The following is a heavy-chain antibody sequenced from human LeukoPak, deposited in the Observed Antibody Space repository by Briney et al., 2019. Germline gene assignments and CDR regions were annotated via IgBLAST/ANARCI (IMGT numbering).Heavy chain of an antibody. CDR1: GYTFSSHD. V-gene: IGHV1-8*01. Sequence: PLAAVKDSCKASGYTFSSHDINWVRQATGQGLEWMGWMNPDRGDTYLAQNFWGKVTMTRDTSTSTAYMELSSLKSEDTAVYYCARANDYVWGTYRYSLDDYGLDVWGQGTAVTVSS. CDR2: MNPDRGDT. D-gene: IGHD3-16*02. CDR3: ARANDYVWGTYRYSLDDYGLDV. J-gene: IGHJ6*02.